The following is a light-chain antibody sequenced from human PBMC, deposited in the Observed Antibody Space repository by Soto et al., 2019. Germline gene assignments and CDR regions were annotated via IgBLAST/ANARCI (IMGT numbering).Light chain of an antibody. J-gene: IGKJ1*01. CDR1: QSISRW. CDR3: KQYTHLSRT. Sequence: DIQMTQSPSTLSASVGDRVTITCRASQSISRWLAWYQQKPGKAPRLLIFDAFSLETGVPARFSGGGSGTEFTLTISSLQSEDLGVYYCKQYTHLSRTFGQGTKVEIK. CDR2: DAF. V-gene: IGKV1-5*01.